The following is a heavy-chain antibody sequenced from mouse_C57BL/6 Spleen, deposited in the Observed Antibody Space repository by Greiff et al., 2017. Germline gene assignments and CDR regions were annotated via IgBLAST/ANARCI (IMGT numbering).Heavy chain of an antibody. CDR1: GYAFSSYW. CDR2: IYPGDGDT. V-gene: IGHV1-80*01. CDR3: ARSGGQYYYFDY. Sequence: QVQLKESGAELVKPGASVKISCKASGYAFSSYWMNWVKQRPGKGLEWIGQIYPGDGDTNYNGKFKGKATLTADKSSSTAYMQLSSLTSEDSAVYYCARSGGQYYYFDYWGQGTTLTVSS. D-gene: IGHD3-1*01. J-gene: IGHJ2*01.